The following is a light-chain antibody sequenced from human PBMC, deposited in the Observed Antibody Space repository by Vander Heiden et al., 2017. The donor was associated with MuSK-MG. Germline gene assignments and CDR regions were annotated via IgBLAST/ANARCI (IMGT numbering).Light chain of an antibody. J-gene: IGKJ1*01. CDR3: QQCDSTPRT. CDR2: AAS. Sequence: DIHLTQSPSSLSASVRDRVTITCRASQSISSFLNWYQQKPGKAPKLLIYAASSLQSGVPSRFSGSGSGTDFTLTISSLQPEDFATYYCQQCDSTPRTFGQGTKVEIK. CDR1: QSISSF. V-gene: IGKV1-39*01.